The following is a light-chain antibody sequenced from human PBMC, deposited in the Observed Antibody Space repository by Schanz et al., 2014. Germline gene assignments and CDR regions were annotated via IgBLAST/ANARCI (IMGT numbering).Light chain of an antibody. J-gene: IGKJ4*01. CDR1: QSVGSN. CDR2: GAS. CDR3: QQYGVSPLT. V-gene: IGKV3-15*01. Sequence: EVVMTQSPATLSVSPGERATLSCRASQSVGSNLAWYQQKPGQAPRLLIYGASTRATGIPARFSGSGSGTEFTLTISRLEPEDFAVYYCQQYGVSPLTFGGGTKVEIQ.